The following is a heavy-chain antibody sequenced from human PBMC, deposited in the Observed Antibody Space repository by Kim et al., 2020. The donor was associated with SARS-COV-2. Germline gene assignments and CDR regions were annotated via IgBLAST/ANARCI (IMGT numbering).Heavy chain of an antibody. CDR2: T. D-gene: IGHD1-26*01. V-gene: IGHV1-18*01. CDR3: ARGRSDDWFDP. Sequence: TNYAQKLQGRVTMTTDTATSTAYMELRSLRSDDTAVYYCARGRSDDWFDPWGQGTLVTVSS. J-gene: IGHJ5*02.